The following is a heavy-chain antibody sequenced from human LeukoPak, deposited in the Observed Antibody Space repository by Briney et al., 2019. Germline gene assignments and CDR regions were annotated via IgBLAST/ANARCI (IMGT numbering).Heavy chain of an antibody. D-gene: IGHD3-3*01. CDR1: GGSISSGSYY. Sequence: SQTLSLTCTVSGGSISSGSYYWGWIRQPAGKGLEWIGRISTSGRTNSNPSLKSRVTISVDTSKNQFSLELSSVSAADTAVYYCARVNDFWSGYNWFDPWGQGTLVTVSS. J-gene: IGHJ5*02. CDR3: ARVNDFWSGYNWFDP. V-gene: IGHV4-61*02. CDR2: ISTSGRT.